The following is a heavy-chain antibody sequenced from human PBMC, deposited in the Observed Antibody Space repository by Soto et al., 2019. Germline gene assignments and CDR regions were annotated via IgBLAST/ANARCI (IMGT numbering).Heavy chain of an antibody. V-gene: IGHV4-30-2*01. CDR3: ARGVPNGVGNWFDP. D-gene: IGHD2-8*01. Sequence: SETLSLTCAVSGGSISSGGYSWSWIRQPPGKGLEWIGYIYHSGSTYYNPSLKSRVTISVDRSKNQFSLKLSSVTAADTAVYYCARGVPNGVGNWFDPWGQGTLVTVSS. CDR1: GGSISSGGYS. CDR2: IYHSGST. J-gene: IGHJ5*02.